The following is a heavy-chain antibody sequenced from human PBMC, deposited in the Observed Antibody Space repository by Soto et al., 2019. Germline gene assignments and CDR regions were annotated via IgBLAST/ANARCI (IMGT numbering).Heavy chain of an antibody. CDR3: ARDERVDY. V-gene: IGHV3-7*03. D-gene: IGHD1-1*01. Sequence: PGGSLRLSCVASGFTFNYYWMSWVRQAPGKGLEWVANIKQDGGDQYYLDSVKGRFTISXXXAXXXXXLXKSXXRAXDTAVYYCARDERVDYWGQGTLVTVSS. J-gene: IGHJ4*02. CDR1: GFTFNYYW. CDR2: IKQDGGDQ.